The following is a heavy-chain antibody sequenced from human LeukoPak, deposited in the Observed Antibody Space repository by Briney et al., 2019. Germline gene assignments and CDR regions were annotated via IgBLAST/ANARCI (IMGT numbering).Heavy chain of an antibody. CDR3: ARVYYYDSSGYPGPLDY. Sequence: GGSLRLSCAASGFTFSDYYMSWIGQASGKGLEWVSYISSSSSYTNYADSVKGRFTISRDNAKNSLYLQMNSLRAEDTAVYYCARVYYYDSSGYPGPLDYWGQGTLVTVSS. CDR2: ISSSSSYT. CDR1: GFTFSDYY. J-gene: IGHJ4*02. D-gene: IGHD3-22*01. V-gene: IGHV3-11*06.